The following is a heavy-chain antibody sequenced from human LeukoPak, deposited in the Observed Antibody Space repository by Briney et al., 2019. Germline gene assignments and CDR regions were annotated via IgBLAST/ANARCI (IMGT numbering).Heavy chain of an antibody. D-gene: IGHD2-15*01. CDR3: ARERGGLGYCSYNKCHWFFDL. CDR2: IIPIFGTP. J-gene: IGHJ2*01. CDR1: GGTFSSYG. Sequence: GASVKVSCKASGGTFSSYGISWVRQAPGQGLEWMGGIIPIFGTPNDAQKFQGRVTITADESTSTVYMELRSLRSEDTAVYYCARERGGLGYCSYNKCHWFFDLWGRGTLVTVSS. V-gene: IGHV1-69*13.